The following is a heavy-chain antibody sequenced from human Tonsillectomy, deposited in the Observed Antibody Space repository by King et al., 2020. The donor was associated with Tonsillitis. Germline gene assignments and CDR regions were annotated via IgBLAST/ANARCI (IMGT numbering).Heavy chain of an antibody. D-gene: IGHD3-10*01. CDR3: ARELNYWFDP. CDR1: EATFNNYG. Sequence: QLVQSGAGVKKPGSSVKVSCKASEATFNNYGISWVRQAPGEGLEWMGGIKPLFGTATYAQKFQGRVTITADRSTSTAYMALSSLRSEDTAVYYCARELNYWFDPWGQGTLVTVSS. CDR2: IKPLFGTA. V-gene: IGHV1-69*06. J-gene: IGHJ5*02.